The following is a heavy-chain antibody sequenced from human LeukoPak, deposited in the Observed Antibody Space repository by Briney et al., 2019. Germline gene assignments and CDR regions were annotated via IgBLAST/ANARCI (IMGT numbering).Heavy chain of an antibody. J-gene: IGHJ4*02. CDR1: GFTFSSYG. CDR2: ISYDGSNK. V-gene: IGHV3-30*03. D-gene: IGHD3-16*01. CDR3: ARDIGRQGGY. Sequence: GGSLRLSCAVSGFTFSSYGMHWVRQAPGKGLEWVAVISYDGSNKYYADSVKGRFTISRDNSKNTLYLQMNSLRAEDTAVYYCARDIGRQGGYWGQGTLVTVSS.